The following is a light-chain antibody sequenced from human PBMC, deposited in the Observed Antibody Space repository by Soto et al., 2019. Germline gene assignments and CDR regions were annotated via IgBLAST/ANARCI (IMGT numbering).Light chain of an antibody. CDR1: QTISSY. Sequence: DIQMTHFPSSLSASVGGRVTITCRASQTISSYLHWYQLKPGQAPKLLIYAASSLQSGVPSRFSGSGSGTEFTLTISSLQPEDFATYFCQQTFSTYVSFGGGTKVDIK. V-gene: IGKV1-39*01. J-gene: IGKJ4*01. CDR3: QQTFSTYVS. CDR2: AAS.